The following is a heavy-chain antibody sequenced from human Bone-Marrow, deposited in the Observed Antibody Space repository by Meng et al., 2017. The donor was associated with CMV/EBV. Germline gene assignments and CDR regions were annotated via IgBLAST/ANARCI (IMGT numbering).Heavy chain of an antibody. D-gene: IGHD3-10*01. V-gene: IGHV3-66*02. CDR1: GFSVNSNY. Sequence: GESLKISCVASGFSVNSNYMSWVRQAPGKGLEWVSVIYRGDSTYYADSVKGRFTVSRDDSKNTLYLQMNSLRTDDTGVYYCTRGGYGSGSTYYYYYYGMDVWGQGTTVTVSS. CDR2: IYRGDST. CDR3: TRGGYGSGSTYYYYYYGMDV. J-gene: IGHJ6*02.